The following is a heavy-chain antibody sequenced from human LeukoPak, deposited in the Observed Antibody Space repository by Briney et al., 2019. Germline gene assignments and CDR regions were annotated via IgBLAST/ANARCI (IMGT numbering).Heavy chain of an antibody. V-gene: IGHV4-34*01. Sequence: SETLSLTCAVYGGSFSGYYWSWIRQPPGKGLEWIGEINHSGSTNYNPSLKSRVTISVDTSKNQFSLKLSSVTAADTAVYYCARGGLPDYWGQGTLVTVSS. J-gene: IGHJ4*02. CDR2: INHSGST. D-gene: IGHD5-12*01. CDR1: GGSFSGYY. CDR3: ARGGLPDY.